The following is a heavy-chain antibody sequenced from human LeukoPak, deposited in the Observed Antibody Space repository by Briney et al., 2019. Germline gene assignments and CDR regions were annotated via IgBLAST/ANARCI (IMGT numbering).Heavy chain of an antibody. J-gene: IGHJ4*02. V-gene: IGHV4-38-2*01. CDR2: IYHSGST. D-gene: IGHD2-21*01. CDR1: GYSIRSGYC. Sequence: SETLSLTCAVSGYSIRSGYCWGWIRQPPGKGLEWIGSIYHSGSTYYNPSLKSRVTISVDTSKNQFSLKLSSVTAADTAVYYCARHLKYCGGDCYLWWGQGTLVTVSS. CDR3: ARHLKYCGGDCYLW.